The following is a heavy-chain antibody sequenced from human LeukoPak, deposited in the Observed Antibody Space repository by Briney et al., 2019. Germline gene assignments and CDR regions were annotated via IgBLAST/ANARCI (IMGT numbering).Heavy chain of an antibody. J-gene: IGHJ6*03. CDR2: LIPIFGTA. Sequence: ASVKVSCKASGGTFSSYAISWVRQAPGQGLEWMGGLIPIFGTANYAQKFQGRVTITADESTGTAYMELSSLRSEDTAVYYCARAEAYYYDSSGYITNYYYYMDVWGKGTTVTISS. CDR3: ARAEAYYYDSSGYITNYYYYMDV. CDR1: GGTFSSYA. V-gene: IGHV1-69*13. D-gene: IGHD3-22*01.